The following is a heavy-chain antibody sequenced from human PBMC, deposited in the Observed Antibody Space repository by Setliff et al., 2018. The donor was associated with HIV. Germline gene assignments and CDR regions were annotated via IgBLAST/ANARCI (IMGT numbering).Heavy chain of an antibody. CDR2: INPNTGTT. CDR1: GYTFTAHY. Sequence: ASVKVSCKTSGYTFTAHYIHWVRRAPGQGLEWVGFINPNTGTTNYPQKFQGRVTLTRDTSISTAYMDLSSLTSDDTAVYYCAVASIVSTARWNHWGRGTLVTVSS. CDR3: AVASIVSTARWNH. J-gene: IGHJ5*02. D-gene: IGHD1-26*01. V-gene: IGHV1-2*02.